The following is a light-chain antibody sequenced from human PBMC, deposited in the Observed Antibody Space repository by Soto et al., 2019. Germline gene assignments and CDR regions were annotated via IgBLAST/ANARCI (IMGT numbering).Light chain of an antibody. CDR1: QTISRY. Sequence: DIQMTQSPSSLPASVGHSVTIICRASQTISRYLNWFQQKPGKAPKLLIYVASSLQSGVPSRFSGSGSGTDFTLTISSLQPEDFATYYCQQANSFPLTVGQGTRLEIK. J-gene: IGKJ5*01. CDR3: QQANSFPLT. V-gene: IGKV1-39*01. CDR2: VAS.